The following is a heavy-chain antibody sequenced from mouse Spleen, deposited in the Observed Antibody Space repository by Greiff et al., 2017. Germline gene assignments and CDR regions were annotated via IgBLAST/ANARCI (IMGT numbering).Heavy chain of an antibody. CDR3: ARLYAHYFDY. J-gene: IGHJ2*01. V-gene: IGHV5-9*01. Sequence: DVMLVESGGGLVKLGGSLKLSCAASGFTFSSYAMSWVRQTPEKRLEWVATISSGGGNTYYPDSVKGRFTISRDNAKNTLYLQMSSLKSEDTAMYYCARLYAHYFDYWGQGTTLTVSS. D-gene: IGHD1-3*01. CDR1: GFTFSSYA. CDR2: ISSGGGNT.